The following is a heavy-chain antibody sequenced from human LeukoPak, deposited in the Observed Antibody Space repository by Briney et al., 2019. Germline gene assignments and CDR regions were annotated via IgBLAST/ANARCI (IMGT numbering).Heavy chain of an antibody. Sequence: GSLRLSFAASGFTFSTYSMNWGRQAPGKGLGGGSSISSSSSYIYYADSVKGRFTISRDNAENSLYLQMNSLRAEDTAVYYCARDVGGSGSYGGYFDYWGQGTLVTVSS. CDR3: ARDVGGSGSYGGYFDY. V-gene: IGHV3-21*01. J-gene: IGHJ4*02. CDR2: ISSSSSYI. D-gene: IGHD1-26*01. CDR1: GFTFSTYS.